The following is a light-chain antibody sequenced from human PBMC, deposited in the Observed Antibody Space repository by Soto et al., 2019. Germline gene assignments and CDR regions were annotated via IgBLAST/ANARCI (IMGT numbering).Light chain of an antibody. J-gene: IGKJ1*01. Sequence: EVVMRQSPATLSDSPGEGATLYCGASQGIGDTLAWYQHKPGQTPRLLIYDTSTRATGVPTRFSGSRSGAEFTLTINSLQSEDFAVYYCQQYNNWPRTFGQGTKVEIK. CDR3: QQYNNWPRT. CDR2: DTS. V-gene: IGKV3-15*01. CDR1: QGIGDT.